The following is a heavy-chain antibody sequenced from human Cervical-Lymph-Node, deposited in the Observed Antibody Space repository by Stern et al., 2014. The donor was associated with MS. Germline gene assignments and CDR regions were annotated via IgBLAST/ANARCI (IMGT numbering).Heavy chain of an antibody. Sequence: QLQLQESGPGLVKPSETLSLTCTVSGGSITNRDYWGWIRQSPGKGLEWIGSVYYSGITYYRPSLKSRATISIDTSKNHFSLKWNSGTATDTAVYFCARGVTAVTNYVPNWCFDLWGRGTLVTISS. CDR1: GGSITNRDY. V-gene: IGHV4-39*02. CDR3: ARGVTAVTNYVPNWCFDL. D-gene: IGHD4-11*01. CDR2: VYYSGIT. J-gene: IGHJ2*01.